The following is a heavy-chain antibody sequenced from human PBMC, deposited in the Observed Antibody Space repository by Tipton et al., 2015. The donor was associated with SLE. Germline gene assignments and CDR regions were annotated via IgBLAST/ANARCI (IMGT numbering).Heavy chain of an antibody. V-gene: IGHV4-59*01. CDR3: ARDRNTIFGVAPYGMDV. CDR2: VYDSLHI. J-gene: IGHJ6*02. CDR1: GFTFSSYG. Sequence: LRLSCAASGFTFSSYGMHWIRQPPGKGLEWIGYVYDSLHIKDNPSLKSRVTILLDTAKKQFSLKLSSVTAADTAVYYCARDRNTIFGVAPYGMDVWGQGTTVTVSS. D-gene: IGHD3-3*01.